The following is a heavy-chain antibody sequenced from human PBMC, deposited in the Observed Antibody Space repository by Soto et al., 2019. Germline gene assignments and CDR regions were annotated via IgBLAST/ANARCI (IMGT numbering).Heavy chain of an antibody. CDR1: CCTFRSHG. CDR3: AREGSYDCYEC. V-gene: IGHV1-18*01. J-gene: IGHJ4*02. D-gene: IGHD2-21*02. Sequence: SSEQVSHKASCCTFRSHGIIWGRQAPGQGLEWMGWISGYNGNAKYAQRFQGRVTMTTDTSTSTVYMDLRSLGSDDSAVYYCAREGSYDCYECWGQGSLVIVSS. CDR2: ISGYNGNA.